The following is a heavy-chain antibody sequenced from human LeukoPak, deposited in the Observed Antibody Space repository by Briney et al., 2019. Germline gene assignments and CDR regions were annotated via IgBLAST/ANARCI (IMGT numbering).Heavy chain of an antibody. CDR2: INHSGST. V-gene: IGHV4-34*01. D-gene: IGHD2-15*01. J-gene: IGHJ4*02. CDR3: ARTAKYCSGGSCYSTVYYFDY. Sequence: SETLSLTCAVYGGSFSGYYWSWIRQPPGKGLEWIGEINHSGSTNYNPSLKSRVIISVDTSKNQFSLKLSSVTAADTAVYYCARTAKYCSGGSCYSTVYYFDYWGQGTLVTVSS. CDR1: GGSFSGYY.